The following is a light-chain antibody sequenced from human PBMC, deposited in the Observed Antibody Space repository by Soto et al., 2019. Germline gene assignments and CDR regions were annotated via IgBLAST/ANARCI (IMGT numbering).Light chain of an antibody. Sequence: DIQMTQSPSSLSASVGDRVTITCQASQDISNYLNWYRQKPGKAPKLLICDASKLQTGVPSRFSGSGSGTDFTFTISSLQPEDFATYYCQQFDNLPTFGQGTRLEIK. CDR2: DAS. V-gene: IGKV1-33*01. CDR3: QQFDNLPT. CDR1: QDISNY. J-gene: IGKJ5*01.